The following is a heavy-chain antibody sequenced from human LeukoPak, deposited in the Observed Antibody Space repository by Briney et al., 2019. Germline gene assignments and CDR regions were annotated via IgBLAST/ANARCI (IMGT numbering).Heavy chain of an antibody. J-gene: IGHJ3*02. D-gene: IGHD4-17*01. V-gene: IGHV3-23*01. CDR3: ARDGTVTPYAFDI. Sequence: GGSLRLSCAASGFSFSSYVMSWVRQAPGKGLEWVSAVSGSGGSTYSADSVKGRFTISRDNSKNMVYLQTSSLRAEDTAVYYCARDGTVTPYAFDIWGQGTMVTVSS. CDR2: VSGSGGST. CDR1: GFSFSSYV.